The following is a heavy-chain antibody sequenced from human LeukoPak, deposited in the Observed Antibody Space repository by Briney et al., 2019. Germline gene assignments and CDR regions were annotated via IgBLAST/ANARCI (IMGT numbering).Heavy chain of an antibody. V-gene: IGHV3-11*04. CDR1: GFTFSDYY. CDR2: ISSSSSTI. D-gene: IGHD2-2*01. CDR3: ARLEVPAATVFDY. J-gene: IGHJ4*02. Sequence: GGSLRLSCAASGFTFSDYYMSWIRQAPGKGLEWVSYISSSSSTIYYADSVKGRFTISRDNAKNSLYLQMNSLRADDTAVYYCARLEVPAATVFDYWGQGTLVTVSS.